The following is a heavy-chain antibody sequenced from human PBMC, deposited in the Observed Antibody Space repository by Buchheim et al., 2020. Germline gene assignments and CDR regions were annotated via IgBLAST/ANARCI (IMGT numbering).Heavy chain of an antibody. CDR1: GFTFSSYW. Sequence: EVQLVESGGGLVQPGGSLRLSCAASGFTFSSYWMSWVRQAPGKGLEWVANIKQDGSEKYYVDSVKGRFTISRDNAKNSLYMQMNSLRAEDTAVYYCARAITFGGVIVPGDNDYWGQGTL. V-gene: IGHV3-7*01. D-gene: IGHD3-16*02. J-gene: IGHJ4*02. CDR2: IKQDGSEK. CDR3: ARAITFGGVIVPGDNDY.